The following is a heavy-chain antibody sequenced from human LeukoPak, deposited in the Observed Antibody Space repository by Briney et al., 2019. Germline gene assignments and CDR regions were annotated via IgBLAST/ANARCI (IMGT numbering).Heavy chain of an antibody. CDR1: GGSISSYY. J-gene: IGHJ4*02. CDR2: IYYSGST. D-gene: IGHD3-22*01. Sequence: LETLSLTCTVSGGSISSYYWSWIRQPPGKGLEWIGYIYYSGSTNYNPSLKSRITISVDTSKNQFSLKLSSVTAADTAVYYCARGLVKGMIRDWGQGTLVTVSS. V-gene: IGHV4-59*01. CDR3: ARGLVKGMIRD.